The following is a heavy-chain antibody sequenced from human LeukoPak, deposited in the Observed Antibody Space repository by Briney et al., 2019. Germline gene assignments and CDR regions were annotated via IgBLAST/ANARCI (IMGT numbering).Heavy chain of an antibody. J-gene: IGHJ4*02. CDR1: GFTFDDYT. V-gene: IGHV3-43*01. D-gene: IGHD5-18*01. CDR3: ARGVGTAMVHEFDY. CDR2: ISRDAGST. Sequence: PGGSLRLSCAASGFTFDDYTMHWVRQAPGKGLERVSLISRDAGSTYYADSVKGRFTISRYNSRNTLYLQMNSLRAEDTAVYYCARGVGTAMVHEFDYWGQGTLVTVSS.